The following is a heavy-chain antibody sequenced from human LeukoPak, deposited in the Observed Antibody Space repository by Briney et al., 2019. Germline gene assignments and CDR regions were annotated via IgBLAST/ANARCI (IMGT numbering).Heavy chain of an antibody. J-gene: IGHJ4*02. Sequence: SETLSLTCAVYGGSFTGYYWSWIRQPPGKGLEWIGEINHSGSTNYNPSLKSRVTISVDTSRNQFSLKLSSVTAADTAVYYCARNFQYFDLPDYWGQGTLVPVSS. CDR2: INHSGST. V-gene: IGHV4-34*01. CDR1: GGSFTGYY. D-gene: IGHD2/OR15-2a*01. CDR3: ARNFQYFDLPDY.